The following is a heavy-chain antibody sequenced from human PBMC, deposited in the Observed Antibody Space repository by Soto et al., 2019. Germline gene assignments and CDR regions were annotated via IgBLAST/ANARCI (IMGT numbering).Heavy chain of an antibody. CDR3: ARVRSPGHPPYNWFDP. CDR2: ISAYNGNT. J-gene: IGHJ5*02. CDR1: GSTFISSD. V-gene: IGHV1-18*04. Sequence: GASVKVSCKASGSTFISSDTTWVRQAPGQGLEWMGWISAYNGNTNVPQNLQGRVILTTDTSTDTAYMELRSLRSDDTAMYYCARVRSPGHPPYNWFDPWGQGTLVTVSS.